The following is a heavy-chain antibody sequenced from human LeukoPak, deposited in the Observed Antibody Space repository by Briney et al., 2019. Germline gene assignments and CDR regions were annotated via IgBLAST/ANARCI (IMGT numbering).Heavy chain of an antibody. J-gene: IGHJ1*01. CDR3: ARDPSPVVTATNIGYFQH. V-gene: IGHV3-30-3*01. CDR2: ISYDGSNK. CDR1: GFTFSGYA. D-gene: IGHD2-21*02. Sequence: PGGSLRLSCAASGFTFSGYAMHCVRQAPGKGLEWVAVISYDGSNKYYADSVKGRFTISRDNSKNTLYLQMNSLRAEDTAVYSCARDPSPVVTATNIGYFQHWGQGTLVTVSS.